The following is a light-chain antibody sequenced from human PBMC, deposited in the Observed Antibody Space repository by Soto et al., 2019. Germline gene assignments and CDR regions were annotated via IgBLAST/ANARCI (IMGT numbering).Light chain of an antibody. Sequence: QSVLTQPPSVSGAPGQRVTISCTGSSSNIGAGYDVHWYQQLPGRAPKLLMYGDSNRPSGVPDRFSGSKSGTSASLAITGLQAEDEAGYYCRSYDSSLSGSVFGGGTKLTVL. CDR1: SSNIGAGYD. CDR2: GDS. J-gene: IGLJ3*02. V-gene: IGLV1-40*01. CDR3: RSYDSSLSGSV.